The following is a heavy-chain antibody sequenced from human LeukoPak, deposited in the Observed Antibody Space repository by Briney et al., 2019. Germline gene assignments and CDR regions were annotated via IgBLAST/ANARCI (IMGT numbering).Heavy chain of an antibody. D-gene: IGHD2-8*01. J-gene: IGHJ4*02. CDR2: ILASGSPT. CDR3: AKDLRPDGVDNFDH. CDR1: GFTFSNAW. V-gene: IGHV3-23*01. Sequence: GGSLRLSCAASGFTFSNAWMNWVRQAPGKGLQWVANILASGSPTYYADSVKGRFTISRDNSKNTVYLQMNSLRVEDTAIYYCAKDLRPDGVDNFDHWGQGILVTVSS.